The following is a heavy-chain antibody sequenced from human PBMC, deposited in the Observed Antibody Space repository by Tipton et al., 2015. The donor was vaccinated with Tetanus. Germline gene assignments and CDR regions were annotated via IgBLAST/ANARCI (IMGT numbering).Heavy chain of an antibody. Sequence: SLRLSCAASGFTFSAYWMSWVRQAPGKGLDWVANIKLDGSETYYVDSVKGRFTISRDNAQNSLFLQMNSLRAEDTAVYYCARDFGYCNGGSCYRPVAYWGQGTLVTVSS. CDR3: ARDFGYCNGGSCYRPVAY. V-gene: IGHV3-7*01. CDR2: IKLDGSET. CDR1: GFTFSAYW. D-gene: IGHD2-15*01. J-gene: IGHJ4*02.